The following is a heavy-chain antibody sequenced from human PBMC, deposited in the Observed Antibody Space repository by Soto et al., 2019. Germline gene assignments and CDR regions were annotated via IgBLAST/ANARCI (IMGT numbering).Heavy chain of an antibody. CDR3: AADTAAAGTYYFYDMDV. V-gene: IGHV1-58*01. CDR2: IVVGSGNR. J-gene: IGHJ6*02. CDR1: GFTFSNSV. Sequence: QMQLVQSGPEVKQPGTSVKVSCKASGFTFSNSVVQWVRQTRGQRLEWIGWIVVGSGNRNYAQRFQERVTLTRDMSTRTAYMELSSLRFEDTAVYYCAADTAAAGTYYFYDMDVWGQGTTVTASS. D-gene: IGHD6-13*01.